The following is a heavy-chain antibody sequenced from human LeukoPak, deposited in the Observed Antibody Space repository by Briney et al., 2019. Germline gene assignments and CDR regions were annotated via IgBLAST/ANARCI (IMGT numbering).Heavy chain of an antibody. CDR2: MNPNSGNT. V-gene: IGHV1-8*01. CDR1: GYTFTSYD. CDR3: ARVNRSGSYYVTRGMATHYYYYYYMDV. D-gene: IGHD3-10*01. J-gene: IGHJ6*03. Sequence: GSSVKVSCKASGYTFTSYDINWVRQATGQGLEWMGWMNPNSGNTGYAQKFQGRVTMTRNTSISTAYMELSSLRSEDTAVYYCARVNRSGSYYVTRGMATHYYYYYYMDVWGKGTTVTISS.